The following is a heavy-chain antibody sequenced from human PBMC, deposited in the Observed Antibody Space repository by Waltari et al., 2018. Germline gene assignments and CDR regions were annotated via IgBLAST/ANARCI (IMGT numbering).Heavy chain of an antibody. Sequence: QVQLVESGGGVVQHGRSLRLSCAASGFTCGHYGMHWVRQAPGKGLESVAVISYDGSIKYYADSVKGRSTISRDNSKNTLYLQMNSLRPEDTAVYYCAKEGVVVNGYYFDYWGQGTLVTVSS. J-gene: IGHJ4*02. V-gene: IGHV3-30*18. CDR1: GFTCGHYG. CDR2: ISYDGSIK. D-gene: IGHD2-15*01. CDR3: AKEGVVVNGYYFDY.